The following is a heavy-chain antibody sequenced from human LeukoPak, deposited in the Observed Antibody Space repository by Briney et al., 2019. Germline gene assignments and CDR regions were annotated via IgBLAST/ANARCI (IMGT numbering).Heavy chain of an antibody. V-gene: IGHV4-30-4*01. J-gene: IGHJ4*02. CDR3: ARVVVVAATVVFDY. D-gene: IGHD2-15*01. CDR2: IYYSGST. Sequence: PSQTLSLTCTVSGGSISSGDYYWSRIRQPPGKGLEWIGYIYYSGSTYYNPSLKSRVTISVDTSKNQFSLKLSSVTAADTAVYYCARVVVVAATVVFDYWGQGTLVTVSS. CDR1: GGSISSGDYY.